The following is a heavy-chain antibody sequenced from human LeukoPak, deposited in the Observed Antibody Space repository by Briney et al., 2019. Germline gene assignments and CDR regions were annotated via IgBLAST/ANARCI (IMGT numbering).Heavy chain of an antibody. CDR3: ARGWDGYNFQRWFDP. Sequence: ASVKVSFKASGYTFTSYDINWVRQPTGQGLEWMGWMNPNSGNTGYAQKFQGRVTMTRNTSISTAYMELSSLRSEDTAVYYCARGWDGYNFQRWFDPWGQGTLVTVSS. CDR1: GYTFTSYD. J-gene: IGHJ5*02. CDR2: MNPNSGNT. D-gene: IGHD5-24*01. V-gene: IGHV1-8*01.